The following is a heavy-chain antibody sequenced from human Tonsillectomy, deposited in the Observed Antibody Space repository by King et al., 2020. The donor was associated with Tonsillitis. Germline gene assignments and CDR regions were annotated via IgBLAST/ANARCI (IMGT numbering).Heavy chain of an antibody. CDR3: ARDGSFDFWSGYYPFDY. D-gene: IGHD3-3*01. CDR1: GFTFSSYS. Sequence: VQLVESGGGLVKPGGSLRLSCAASGFTFSSYSMNWVRQAPGKRLEWVSSISSSSSYIYYADSVKGRFTISRDNAKNSLYLQMNSLRAEDTAVYYCARDGSFDFWSGYYPFDYWGQGTLVTVSS. CDR2: ISSSSSYI. V-gene: IGHV3-21*01. J-gene: IGHJ4*02.